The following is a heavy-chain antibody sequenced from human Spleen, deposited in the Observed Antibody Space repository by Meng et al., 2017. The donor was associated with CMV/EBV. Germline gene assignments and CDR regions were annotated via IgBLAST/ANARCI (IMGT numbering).Heavy chain of an antibody. CDR2: IGTSVGPT. CDR1: GYSLSSGYY. Sequence: GGSLRLSCSVFGYSLSSGYYWGWIRQPPGKGLEWVSAIGTSVGPTYYADSVKGRFTISRDNSKSTLYLQMNSLRDEDTAIYYCARSILGATKPPYDCWGQGTLVTVSS. J-gene: IGHJ4*02. D-gene: IGHD1-26*01. V-gene: IGHV3-23*01. CDR3: ARSILGATKPPYDC.